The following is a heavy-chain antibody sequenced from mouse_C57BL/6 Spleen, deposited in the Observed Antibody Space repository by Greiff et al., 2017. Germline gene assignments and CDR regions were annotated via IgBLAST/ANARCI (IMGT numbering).Heavy chain of an antibody. CDR2: INPNYGTT. V-gene: IGHV1-39*01. Sequence: VQLQQSGPELVKPGASVKLSCKASGYSFTGYNMNWVKQSLGKSLEWIGAINPNYGTTSYNQKFKGKATLTVDKSSSTAYMQLNSLTSEDSAVYYCASGWYGWDALDYWGQGTVVTVSA. CDR1: GYSFTGYN. CDR3: ASGWYGWDALDY. J-gene: IGHJ4*01. D-gene: IGHD1-1*02.